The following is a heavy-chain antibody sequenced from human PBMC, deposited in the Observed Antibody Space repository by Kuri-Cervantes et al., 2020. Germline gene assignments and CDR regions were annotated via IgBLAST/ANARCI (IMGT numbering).Heavy chain of an antibody. V-gene: IGHV3-21*01. Sequence: GGSLRLSCAASGFTFSSYSMNWVRQAPGKGPEWVSSISSSSSYIYYADSVKGRFTISRDNAKNSLYLRMNSLRDEDTAVYYCAREKRITMVRGVTIYYYYGMDVWGQGTTVTVSS. D-gene: IGHD3-10*01. CDR1: GFTFSSYS. CDR2: ISSSSSYI. J-gene: IGHJ6*02. CDR3: AREKRITMVRGVTIYYYYGMDV.